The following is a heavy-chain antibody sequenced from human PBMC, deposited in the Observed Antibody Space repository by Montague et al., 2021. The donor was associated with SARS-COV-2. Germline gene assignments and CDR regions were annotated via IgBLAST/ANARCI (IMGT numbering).Heavy chain of an antibody. Sequence: SETLSLTCTVSGYSISSGYYWGWLRQPPGKGLELIGSIYHSGSTYYNPSLKSRFTISVDTSKNQSSLKLSSVTAADTAVYYWAEGEWELPNYWGQGTLVTVSS. CDR3: AEGEWELPNY. D-gene: IGHD1-26*01. J-gene: IGHJ4*02. V-gene: IGHV4-38-2*02. CDR1: GYSISSGYY. CDR2: IYHSGST.